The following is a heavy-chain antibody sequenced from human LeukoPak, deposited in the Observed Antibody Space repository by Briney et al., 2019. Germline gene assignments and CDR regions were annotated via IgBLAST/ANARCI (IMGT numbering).Heavy chain of an antibody. CDR1: GGPVSSGSYY. Sequence: PSETLSLTCTVSGGPVSSGSYYWSWIRQPPGKGLEWIGYIYYSGSTNYNPSLKSRVTISVDTSKNQFSLKLSSVTAADTAVYYCARIGGYYFDYWGQGTLVTVSS. V-gene: IGHV4-61*01. J-gene: IGHJ4*02. CDR3: ARIGGYYFDY. CDR2: IYYSGST.